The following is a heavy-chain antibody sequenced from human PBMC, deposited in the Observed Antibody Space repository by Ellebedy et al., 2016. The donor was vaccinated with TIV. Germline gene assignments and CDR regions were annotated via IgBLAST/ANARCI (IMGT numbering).Heavy chain of an antibody. J-gene: IGHJ4*02. CDR3: ARSIGRYFDWSPVFY. V-gene: IGHV3-21*01. CDR1: GFTFKSYI. CDR2: ISSGSSNI. D-gene: IGHD3-9*01. Sequence: GESLKISXTASGFTFKSYIINWVRQAPGKGLEWVSSISSGSSNIYYADSVKGRFTISRDNSKNTLYLQMNSLRAEDTAVYYCARSIGRYFDWSPVFYWGQGTLVTVSS.